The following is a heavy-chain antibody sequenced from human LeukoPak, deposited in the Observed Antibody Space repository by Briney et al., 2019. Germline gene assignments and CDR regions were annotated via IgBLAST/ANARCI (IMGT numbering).Heavy chain of an antibody. J-gene: IGHJ4*02. CDR2: VYSGGNT. V-gene: IGHV3-66*01. CDR1: GFTVTSNY. D-gene: IGHD6-13*01. CDR3: ARGYSSSWYGGADNYFDY. Sequence: SGGSLRLSCAASGFTVTSNYMSWVRQAPGTGLELVSVVYSGGNTYYADSVKGRFTISRDNSKNTLYLQMRSLRAEDTAVYYCARGYSSSWYGGADNYFDYWGQGTLVTVSS.